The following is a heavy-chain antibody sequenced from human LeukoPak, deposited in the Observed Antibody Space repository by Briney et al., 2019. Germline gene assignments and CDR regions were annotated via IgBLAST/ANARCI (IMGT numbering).Heavy chain of an antibody. CDR1: GFTFSSYA. CDR2: ISGSGGST. D-gene: IGHD3-10*01. CDR3: AKDLWFGDPPRY. Sequence: GGSLRLSCAASGFTFSSYAMSWLRQAPGKGLEWVSTISGSGGSTYYADSVKGRFTISRDNSKNTLYLQMNSLRAEDTAVYYCAKDLWFGDPPRYWGQGTLVTVSS. V-gene: IGHV3-23*01. J-gene: IGHJ4*02.